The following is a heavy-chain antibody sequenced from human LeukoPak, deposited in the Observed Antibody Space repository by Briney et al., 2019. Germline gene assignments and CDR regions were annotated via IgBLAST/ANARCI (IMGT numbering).Heavy chain of an antibody. CDR1: GGSISSSSYY. CDR2: IYYSGST. D-gene: IGHD2-15*01. Sequence: SETLSLTCTVSGGSISSSSYYWGWIRQPPGKGLEWIGSIYYSGSTYYNPSLKSRVTISVDTSKNQFSLKPSSVTAADTAVYYCARHCRRAAEAYYFDYWGQGTLVTVSS. CDR3: ARHCRRAAEAYYFDY. J-gene: IGHJ4*02. V-gene: IGHV4-39*01.